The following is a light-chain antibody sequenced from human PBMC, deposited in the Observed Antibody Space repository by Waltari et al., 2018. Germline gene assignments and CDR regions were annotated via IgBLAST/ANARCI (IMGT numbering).Light chain of an antibody. CDR1: QSVSSRH. J-gene: IGKJ2*01. Sequence: ENVLTQSPGTLSLSPGEGAPLSCRASQSVSSRHLDWYQQKPGQAPSLLIYDASSRATGIPDRFSGSASGTDFTLTISRLEPEDSAVYYCQQYGSSPLYTFGQGTKLEIK. V-gene: IGKV3-20*01. CDR3: QQYGSSPLYT. CDR2: DAS.